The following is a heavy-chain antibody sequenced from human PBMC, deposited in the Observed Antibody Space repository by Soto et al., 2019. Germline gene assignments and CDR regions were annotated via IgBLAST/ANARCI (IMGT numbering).Heavy chain of an antibody. Sequence: ASVKVSCKASGYTFTSYDINWVRQATGQGLEWMGWMNPNSGNTGYAQKFQGRVTMTRNTSISTAYMELSSLRSEDTAVYYCARVGGDYAPYYYYGMDVWGQGTTVTVSS. CDR3: ARVGGDYAPYYYYGMDV. D-gene: IGHD4-17*01. J-gene: IGHJ6*02. CDR1: GYTFTSYD. V-gene: IGHV1-8*01. CDR2: MNPNSGNT.